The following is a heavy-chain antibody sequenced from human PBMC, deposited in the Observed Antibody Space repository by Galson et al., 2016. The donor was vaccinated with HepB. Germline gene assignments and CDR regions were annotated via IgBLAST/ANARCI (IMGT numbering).Heavy chain of an antibody. CDR2: LSYPGGT. CDR3: VRDSQINWFYL. Sequence: SETLSLTCSVSGDSISVTAYYWGWIRQPPGKGLEWIGTLSYPGGTSYNPSLKSRVAISVDTTKNHFSLELTSVTAADTAVYFCVRDSQINWFYLWGQGTRVTVSS. CDR1: GDSISVTAYY. J-gene: IGHJ5*02. V-gene: IGHV4-39*02.